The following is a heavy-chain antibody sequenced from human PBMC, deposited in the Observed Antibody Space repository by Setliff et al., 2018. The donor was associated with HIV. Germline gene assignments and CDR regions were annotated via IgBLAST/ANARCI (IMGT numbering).Heavy chain of an antibody. D-gene: IGHD3-10*01. V-gene: IGHV4-4*09. CDR1: GGSISTSY. CDR3: ASGGPLGWVRGFSNWFDP. CDR2: IYISGTT. Sequence: PSETLSLTCTVSGGSISTSYWNWIRQPPGKGLEWIADIYISGTTNYNPSLKSRVTISLDTSRNQFSLKLSSVTAADTAVYYCASGGPLGWVRGFSNWFDPWGQGTLVTVSS. J-gene: IGHJ5*02.